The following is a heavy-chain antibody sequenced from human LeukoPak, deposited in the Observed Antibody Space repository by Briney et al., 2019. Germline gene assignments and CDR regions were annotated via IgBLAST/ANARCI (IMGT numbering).Heavy chain of an antibody. V-gene: IGHV1-8*01. CDR2: MNPNSGNT. Sequence: ASVKVSCKASGYTFTSYDINWVRQATGQGLEWMGWMNPNSGNTGYAQKFQGRVTMTRNTSISTAYMELSSLRSEDTAVYYCARAKSMVRGVIMAFDIWGQGTMVTVSS. D-gene: IGHD3-10*01. J-gene: IGHJ3*02. CDR3: ARAKSMVRGVIMAFDI. CDR1: GYTFTSYD.